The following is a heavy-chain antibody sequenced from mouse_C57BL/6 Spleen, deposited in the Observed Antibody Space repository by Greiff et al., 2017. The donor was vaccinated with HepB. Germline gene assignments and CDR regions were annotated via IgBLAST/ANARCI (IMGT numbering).Heavy chain of an antibody. CDR3: ARGAGHYYFDY. CDR1: GFTFSSYG. V-gene: IGHV5-6*02. J-gene: IGHJ2*01. Sequence: EVKLVESGGDLVKPGGSLKLSCAASGFTFSSYGMSWVRQTPDKRLEWVATISSGGSYTYYPDSVKGRFTISRDNAKNTLYLQMSSLKSEDTAMYYCARGAGHYYFDYWGQGTTLTVSS. D-gene: IGHD3-3*01. CDR2: ISSGGSYT.